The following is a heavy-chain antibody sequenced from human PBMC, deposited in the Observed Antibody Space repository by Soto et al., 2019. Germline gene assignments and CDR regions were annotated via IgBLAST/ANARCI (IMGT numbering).Heavy chain of an antibody. Sequence: GGSLRLSCAASGFTVSSNYMSSVRQAPGKGLKWVSVIYSGGSTYYADSVKGRFTISRDNSKNTLYLQMNSLRAEDTAVYYCARDCFIGLGYCSGGSCYSCGAFDIWGQGTMVTVSS. V-gene: IGHV3-53*01. J-gene: IGHJ3*02. CDR1: GFTVSSNY. CDR2: IYSGGST. D-gene: IGHD2-15*01. CDR3: ARDCFIGLGYCSGGSCYSCGAFDI.